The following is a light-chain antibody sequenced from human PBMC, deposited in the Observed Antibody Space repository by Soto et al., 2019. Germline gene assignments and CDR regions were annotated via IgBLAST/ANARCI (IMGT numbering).Light chain of an antibody. Sequence: DFQMTQSPSSLSASVGDRVTITCQASQDISDYLNWYQQKPGAAPQLLIYDASNLQEGVPSRFSGSGSGREFSFTRSSMQPEDVATYYCQQYDNIPLTFGGGTKVEI. CDR2: DAS. CDR1: QDISDY. V-gene: IGKV1-33*01. J-gene: IGKJ4*01. CDR3: QQYDNIPLT.